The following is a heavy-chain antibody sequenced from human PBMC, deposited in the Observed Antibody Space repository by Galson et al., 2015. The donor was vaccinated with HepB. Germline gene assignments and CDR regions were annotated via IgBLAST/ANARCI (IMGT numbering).Heavy chain of an antibody. J-gene: IGHJ4*02. CDR2: INTNTGNP. D-gene: IGHD3-22*01. Sequence: SVKVSCKASGYTFTQYGISWVRQAPGHGLEWMGWINTNTGNPTYAQGFTGRFVFSLDTSVNTAYLQISSLKAEDTAVYYCARDSLLQYYYDSSAPRGGDYWGQGTLVTVSS. V-gene: IGHV7-4-1*02. CDR1: GYTFTQYG. CDR3: ARDSLLQYYYDSSAPRGGDY.